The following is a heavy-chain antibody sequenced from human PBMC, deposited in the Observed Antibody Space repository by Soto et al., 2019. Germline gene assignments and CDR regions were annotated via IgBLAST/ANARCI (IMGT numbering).Heavy chain of an antibody. V-gene: IGHV1-18*01. CDR2: ISPYNGHT. CDR1: WYTFNNYG. Sequence: QDQLVQSGAEVKKPGASVKVSCKASWYTFNNYGITWVRQAPGQGLEWMGWISPYNGHTNYAQKLQGRVTMTTDTSTSTAYMELRSLRSDDTAVYYCARHRNFFDYWGQGTLVTVSS. CDR3: ARHRNFFDY. J-gene: IGHJ4*02.